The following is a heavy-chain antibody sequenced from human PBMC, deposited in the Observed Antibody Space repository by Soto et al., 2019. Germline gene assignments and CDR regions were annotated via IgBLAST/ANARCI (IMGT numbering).Heavy chain of an antibody. Sequence: SVKVSCKASGGTFGSYAISWVRQAPGQGLEWMGGIIPIFGTANYAQKFQGRVTITADESTSTAYMELSSLRSEDTAVYYCAREVINYYDSSGYLGWGQGTLVTVSS. CDR3: AREVINYYDSSGYLG. D-gene: IGHD3-22*01. CDR1: GGTFGSYA. V-gene: IGHV1-69*13. CDR2: IIPIFGTA. J-gene: IGHJ4*02.